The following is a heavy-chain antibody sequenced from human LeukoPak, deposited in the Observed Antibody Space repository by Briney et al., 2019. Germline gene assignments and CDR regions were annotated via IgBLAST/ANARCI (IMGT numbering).Heavy chain of an antibody. J-gene: IGHJ3*02. CDR2: IYYSGST. V-gene: IGHV4-59*01. Sequence: SETLSLTCTVSGGSISSYYWSWIRQPPGKGLEWIGYIYYSGSTNYNPSLKSRVTISVDTSKNQFSLKLSSVTAADTAVYHCARHYYDSSGYSQDAFDIWGQGTMVTVSS. D-gene: IGHD3-22*01. CDR1: GGSISSYY. CDR3: ARHYYDSSGYSQDAFDI.